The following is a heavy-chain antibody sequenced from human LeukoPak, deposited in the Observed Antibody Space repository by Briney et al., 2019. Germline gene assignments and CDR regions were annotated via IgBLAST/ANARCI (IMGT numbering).Heavy chain of an antibody. Sequence: PGESLRLSCEASGFTFTKFWMSWVRQAPGKGLEWVANIQEDGKKENYVDSVRGRFTISRDNAKNSLYLQMNSLRDEDTAVYYCARSWASNYGDYWGQGTLVTVSS. V-gene: IGHV3-7*01. CDR3: ARSWASNYGDY. CDR1: GFTFTKFW. CDR2: IQEDGKKE. D-gene: IGHD4-11*01. J-gene: IGHJ4*02.